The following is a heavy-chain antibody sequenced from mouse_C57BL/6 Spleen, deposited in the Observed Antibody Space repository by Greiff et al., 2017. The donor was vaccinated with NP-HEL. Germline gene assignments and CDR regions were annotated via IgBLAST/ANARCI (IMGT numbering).Heavy chain of an antibody. CDR1: GYAFTSYW. V-gene: IGHV1-52*01. CDR3: ARRNDGYYLAY. Sequence: QVQLQQSGPELVKPGASVKISCKASGYAFTSYWMHWVKQRPIQGLEWIGNIDPSDSETHYNQKFKDKATLTVDKSSSTAYMQLSSLTSEDSAVYYCARRNDGYYLAYWGQGTLVTVSA. CDR2: IDPSDSET. D-gene: IGHD2-3*01. J-gene: IGHJ3*01.